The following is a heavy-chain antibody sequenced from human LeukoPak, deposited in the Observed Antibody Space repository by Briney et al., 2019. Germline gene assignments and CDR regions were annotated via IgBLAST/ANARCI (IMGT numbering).Heavy chain of an antibody. CDR2: IWYDGSNK. CDR3: AKEQYYYDSSGYYPLFDY. V-gene: IGHV3-33*06. Sequence: GGSLRLSCAASRFTFSSYGMHWVRQAPGKGLEWVAVIWYDGSNKYYADSVKGRFTISRDNSKNTLYLQMNSLRAEDTAVYYCAKEQYYYDSSGYYPLFDYWGQGTLVTVSS. D-gene: IGHD3-22*01. J-gene: IGHJ4*02. CDR1: RFTFSSYG.